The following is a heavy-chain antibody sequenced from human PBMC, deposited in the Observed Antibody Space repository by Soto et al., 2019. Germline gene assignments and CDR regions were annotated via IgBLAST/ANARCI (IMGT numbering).Heavy chain of an antibody. CDR3: STRAYDTNGYYRFDP. V-gene: IGHV4-34*01. CDR2: INRSGRV. J-gene: IGHJ5*01. D-gene: IGHD3-22*01. CDR1: GGSFSGHS. Sequence: SETLSLTCAVYGGSFSGHSWTWIRQSPGKGLEWIGDINRSGRVNYSPSLKSRVTISLDTSKNQFSLTLSAVTAADTAMYYCSTRAYDTNGYYRFDPWGQGTLVTVSS.